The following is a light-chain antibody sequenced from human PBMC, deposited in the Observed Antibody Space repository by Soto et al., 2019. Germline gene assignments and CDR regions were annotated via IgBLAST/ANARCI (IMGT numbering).Light chain of an antibody. Sequence: EVVMTQSPATLSVSPGERATLSCRASQSVSSNLAWYQQKPGQAPRLLIHGASTRATGIPARFSGSGSGTEFSLTISSLQSEDFAVYYCQQYNNWTRTFG. CDR2: GAS. CDR1: QSVSSN. J-gene: IGKJ1*01. V-gene: IGKV3-15*01. CDR3: QQYNNWTRT.